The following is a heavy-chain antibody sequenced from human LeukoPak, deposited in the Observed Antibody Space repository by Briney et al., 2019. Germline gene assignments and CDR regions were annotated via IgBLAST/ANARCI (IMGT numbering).Heavy chain of an antibody. J-gene: IGHJ6*03. CDR1: GGTFSSYA. V-gene: IGHV1-69*13. Sequence: SVKVSCKASGGTFSSYAISWVRQAPGQGLEWMGGIIPIFGTANYAQKFQGRVTITADDSTSTAYMELSSLRSEDTAVYYCARADIVATGGLGYYYYYMDVWGKGTTVTVSS. CDR2: IIPIFGTA. D-gene: IGHD5-12*01. CDR3: ARADIVATGGLGYYYYYMDV.